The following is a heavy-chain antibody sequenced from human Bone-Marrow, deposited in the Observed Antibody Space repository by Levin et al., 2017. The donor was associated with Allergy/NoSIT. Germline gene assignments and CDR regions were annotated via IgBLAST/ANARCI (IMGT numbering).Heavy chain of an antibody. Sequence: PSETLSLTCTVSGGSISSYYWSWIRQPPGKGLEWIGYIYYSGSTNYNPSLKSRVTISVDTSKNQFSLKLSSVTAADTAVYYCARAYCSGGSCYQDYYYYMDVWGKGTTVTVSS. CDR2: IYYSGST. J-gene: IGHJ6*03. CDR1: GGSISSYY. CDR3: ARAYCSGGSCYQDYYYYMDV. D-gene: IGHD2-15*01. V-gene: IGHV4-59*01.